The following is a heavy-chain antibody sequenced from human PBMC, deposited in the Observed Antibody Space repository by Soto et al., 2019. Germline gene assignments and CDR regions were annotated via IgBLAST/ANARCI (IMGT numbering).Heavy chain of an antibody. D-gene: IGHD3-22*01. CDR3: ARVYYYDSSGYS. CDR2: IIPIFGTA. CDR1: GCTFSSYA. J-gene: IGHJ4*02. Sequence: SVKVSCKASGCTFSSYAISWVREAPGQGLEWMGGIIPIFGTANYAQKLQGRVTITADKSTSTAYMELSSMRSEDTAVYYCARVYYYDSSGYSWGQGTLVTVYS. V-gene: IGHV1-69*06.